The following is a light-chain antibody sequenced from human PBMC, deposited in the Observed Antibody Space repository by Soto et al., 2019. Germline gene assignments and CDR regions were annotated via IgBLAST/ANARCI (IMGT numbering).Light chain of an antibody. V-gene: IGLV1-40*01. CDR2: GNT. J-gene: IGLJ2*01. CDR3: QSFDRSLGVV. CDR1: SSNIGAGYD. Sequence: QSVLTQPPSVSGAPGQRVTISCTGSSSNIGAGYDVHWYQQLPGTAPKLLIYGNTNRPSGVLDRFSGSKSGTSASLAITGVQAEDEAAYYSQSFDRSLGVVFGGGTKLTLL.